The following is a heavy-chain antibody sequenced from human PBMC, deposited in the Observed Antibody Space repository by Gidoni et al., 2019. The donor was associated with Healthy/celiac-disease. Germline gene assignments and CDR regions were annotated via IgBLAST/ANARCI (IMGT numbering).Heavy chain of an antibody. Sequence: EVQLVESGGGLVKPGRSLRLSCTASGFTFGDYAMSWFRQAPGKGLEWVGFIRSKAYGGTTEYAASVKGRFTISRDDSKSIAYLQMNSLKTEDTAVYYCTRVPIAVAGPPDYWGQGTLVTVSS. CDR3: TRVPIAVAGPPDY. J-gene: IGHJ4*02. V-gene: IGHV3-49*05. CDR1: GFTFGDYA. CDR2: IRSKAYGGTT. D-gene: IGHD6-19*01.